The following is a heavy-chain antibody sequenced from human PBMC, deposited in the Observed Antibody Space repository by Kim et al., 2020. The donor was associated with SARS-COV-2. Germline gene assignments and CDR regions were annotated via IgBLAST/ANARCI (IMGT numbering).Heavy chain of an antibody. Sequence: YSQKFQGRVTITSDTSASTAYMELSSLRSEDTAVYYCARSEYSGYEPFDYWGQGTLVTVSS. J-gene: IGHJ4*02. V-gene: IGHV1-3*01. D-gene: IGHD5-12*01. CDR3: ARSEYSGYEPFDY.